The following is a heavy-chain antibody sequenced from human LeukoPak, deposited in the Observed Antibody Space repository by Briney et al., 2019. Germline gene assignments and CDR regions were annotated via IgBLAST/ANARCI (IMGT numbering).Heavy chain of an antibody. Sequence: GGSLRLSCAASGFTFSSYAMSWVRQAPGKGLEWVSAISGSGGSTYYADSVKGRFTISRDNSKNTLYLQMNSLRAEDTAVYYCAKTGEYYYDSSGYHYESPDYWGQGTLVTVSS. J-gene: IGHJ4*02. CDR2: ISGSGGST. D-gene: IGHD3-22*01. V-gene: IGHV3-23*01. CDR1: GFTFSSYA. CDR3: AKTGEYYYDSSGYHYESPDY.